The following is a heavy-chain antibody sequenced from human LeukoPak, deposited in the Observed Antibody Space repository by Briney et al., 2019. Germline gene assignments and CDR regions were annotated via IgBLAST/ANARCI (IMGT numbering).Heavy chain of an antibody. J-gene: IGHJ4*02. Sequence: ASVKVSCKASGGTFSSYAISWVRQAPGQGLEWMGRIIPILGIANYAQKFQGRVTITADKSTSTAYMELSSLRSEDTAVYYRARAFSGYDLHSFDYWGQGTLVTVSS. V-gene: IGHV1-69*04. CDR1: GGTFSSYA. CDR3: ARAFSGYDLHSFDY. CDR2: IIPILGIA. D-gene: IGHD5-12*01.